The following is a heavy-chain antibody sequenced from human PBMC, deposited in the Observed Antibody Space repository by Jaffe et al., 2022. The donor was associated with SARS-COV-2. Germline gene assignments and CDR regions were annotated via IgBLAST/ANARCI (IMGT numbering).Heavy chain of an antibody. CDR2: ISYDGSNK. J-gene: IGHJ4*02. Sequence: QVQLVESGGGVVQPGRSLRLSCAASGFTFSSYAMHWVRQAPGKGLEWVAVISYDGSNKYYADSVKGRFTISRDNSKNTLYLQMNSLRAEDTAVYYCVGSGSSGWYTGYYFDYWGQGTLVTVSS. CDR1: GFTFSSYA. D-gene: IGHD6-19*01. V-gene: IGHV3-30-3*01. CDR3: VGSGSSGWYTGYYFDY.